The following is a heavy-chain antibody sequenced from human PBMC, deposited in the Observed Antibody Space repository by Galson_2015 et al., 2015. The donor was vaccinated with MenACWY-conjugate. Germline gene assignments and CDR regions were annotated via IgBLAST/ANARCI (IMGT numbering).Heavy chain of an antibody. CDR3: AREIVVAPAASWGDYYYGMDV. Sequence: SVKVSCKASGYTFTNYAMHWVRQAPGQRLEWMGWINAGNGNTKYSQKFQGRVTITSDTSASTAYMELSSLRSEDTAVYYCAREIVVAPAASWGDYYYGMDVWGQRTTVTVSS. CDR1: GYTFTNYA. V-gene: IGHV1-3*01. D-gene: IGHD2-2*01. J-gene: IGHJ6*02. CDR2: INAGNGNT.